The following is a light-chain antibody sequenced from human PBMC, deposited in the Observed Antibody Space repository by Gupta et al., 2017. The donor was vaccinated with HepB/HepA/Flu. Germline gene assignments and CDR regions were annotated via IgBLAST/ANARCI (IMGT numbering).Light chain of an antibody. CDR2: DAS. CDR3: QQTNSWPLIT. V-gene: IGKV3-11*01. Sequence: EIVLTQSPATLSLSTGERATLSCRASQSVSSSLAWYQQKPGQAPRLLIYDASDRATGIPARFSGSGSGTDFTLTISSLEPEDFAIYYCQQTNSWPLITFGQGTRLEIE. CDR1: QSVSSS. J-gene: IGKJ5*01.